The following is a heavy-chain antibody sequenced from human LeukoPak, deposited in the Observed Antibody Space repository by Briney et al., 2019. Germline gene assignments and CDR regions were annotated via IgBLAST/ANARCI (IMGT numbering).Heavy chain of an antibody. CDR3: AKDSTAPISITMVRGRWYFDY. Sequence: GGSLRLSCAASGFTFSDYYMSWIRQAPGKGLEWVSYISSSGSTIYYADSAKGRFTISRDNSKNTPYLQMNSLRAEDTAVYYCAKDSTAPISITMVRGRWYFDYWGQGTLVTVSS. CDR1: GFTFSDYY. J-gene: IGHJ4*02. CDR2: ISSSGSTI. V-gene: IGHV3-11*04. D-gene: IGHD3-10*01.